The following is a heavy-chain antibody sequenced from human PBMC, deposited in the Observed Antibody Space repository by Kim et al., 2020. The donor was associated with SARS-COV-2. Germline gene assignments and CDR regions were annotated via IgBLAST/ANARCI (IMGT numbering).Heavy chain of an antibody. V-gene: IGHV3-7*01. D-gene: IGHD3-22*01. J-gene: IGHJ4*02. Sequence: GGSLRLSCAASGFTFSSYWMSWVRQAPGKGLEWVANIKQDGSEKYYVDSVKGRFTISRDNAKNSLYLQMNSLRAEDTAVYYCARTSYYYDSSGYYGDYWGQGTLVTVSS. CDR2: IKQDGSEK. CDR1: GFTFSSYW. CDR3: ARTSYYYDSSGYYGDY.